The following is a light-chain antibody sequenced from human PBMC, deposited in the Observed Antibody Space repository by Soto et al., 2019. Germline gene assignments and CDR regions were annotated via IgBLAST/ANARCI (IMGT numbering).Light chain of an antibody. CDR3: AAWDDSLNGVV. CDR2: SSN. V-gene: IGLV1-44*01. Sequence: QSVLTQPPSASGTPGQRVTISCSGSSSNIGSNSVNWYQQLPGTAPKLLMYSSNQLPSAVPDRFSGSKSGTSASLAISGLQSEDEADYYCAAWDDSLNGVVFGGGTKLTVL. CDR1: SSNIGSNS. J-gene: IGLJ2*01.